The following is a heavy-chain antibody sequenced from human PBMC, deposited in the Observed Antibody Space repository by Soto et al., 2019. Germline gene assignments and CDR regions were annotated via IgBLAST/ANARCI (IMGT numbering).Heavy chain of an antibody. CDR1: GDSINTSGHL. CDR2: ISYGGTT. J-gene: IGHJ3*01. Sequence: QLQLQESGPGLLKPSNTLSLTCTVSGDSINTSGHLWGWIRQSPGKGLEWIGTISYGGTTFYTPSLTPRFTISVDSSKNQFSLSLVSVTAADTAIYYCARHDHGSYTINGFDVWGQGTMVTVSS. V-gene: IGHV4-39*01. CDR3: ARHDHGSYTINGFDV. D-gene: IGHD1-1*01.